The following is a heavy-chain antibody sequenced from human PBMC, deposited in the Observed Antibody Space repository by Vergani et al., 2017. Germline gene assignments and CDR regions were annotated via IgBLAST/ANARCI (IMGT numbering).Heavy chain of an antibody. D-gene: IGHD4-17*01. CDR2: IKQDGSEK. J-gene: IGHJ6*02. CDR1: GFTFSSYW. Sequence: EVQLVESGGGLVQPGGSLRLSCAASGFTFSSYWMSWVRQAPGKGLEWVANIKQDGSEKYYVDSVKGRFTISRDNAKNSLYLQMNSLRAEDKAVYYCARDQPGDYGDYYYYYYYGMDVWGRGTTVTVSS. CDR3: ARDQPGDYGDYYYYYYYGMDV. V-gene: IGHV3-7*03.